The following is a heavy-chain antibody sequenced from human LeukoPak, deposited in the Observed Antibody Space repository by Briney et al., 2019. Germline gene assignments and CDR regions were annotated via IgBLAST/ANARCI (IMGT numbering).Heavy chain of an antibody. V-gene: IGHV4-59*01. D-gene: IGHD1-26*01. J-gene: IGHJ4*02. CDR3: ASTIVGATGGVGY. CDR1: DDSISDYY. CDR2: FYNSGRS. Sequence: SETLSLTCTVSDDSISDYYRGWIRQPPGKGLEWIGYFYNSGRSTYNPSLKSRVTISADTSKNHFSLKLNAVTTADTAVYYCASTIVGATGGVGYWGQGTLVTVSS.